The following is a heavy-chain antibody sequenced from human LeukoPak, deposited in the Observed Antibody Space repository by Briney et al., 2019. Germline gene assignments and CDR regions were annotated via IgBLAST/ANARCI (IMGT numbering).Heavy chain of an antibody. CDR3: ARDRMTTVTTFSWFDP. CDR2: IYHSGNT. Sequence: SETLSLTCTVSGYSLSSGYYWGWIRQPPGKGLEWIGSIYHSGNTYYNPSLKSRVTISVDTSKNQFSLKLSSVTAADTAVYYCARDRMTTVTTFSWFDPWGQGTLVTVSS. J-gene: IGHJ5*02. CDR1: GYSLSSGYY. D-gene: IGHD4-17*01. V-gene: IGHV4-38-2*02.